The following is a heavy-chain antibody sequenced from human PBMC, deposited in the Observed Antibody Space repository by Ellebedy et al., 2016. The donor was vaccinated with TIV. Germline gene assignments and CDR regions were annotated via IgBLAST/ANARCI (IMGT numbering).Heavy chain of an antibody. J-gene: IGHJ4*02. D-gene: IGHD6-13*01. CDR1: GYTFTSYY. CDR3: AALPYISTSSAY. Sequence: ASVKVSCKASGYTFTSYYMHWVRQAPGQGPEWMGIINPSGGSTSYAQKFQGRVTMTRDTSISTGYMELSGLKSDDTAVYYCAALPYISTSSAYWGQGTLVTVSS. CDR2: INPSGGST. V-gene: IGHV1-46*01.